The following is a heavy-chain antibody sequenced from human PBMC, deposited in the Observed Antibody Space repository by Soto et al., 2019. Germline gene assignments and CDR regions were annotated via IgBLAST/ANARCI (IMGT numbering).Heavy chain of an antibody. CDR2: IDPSDSYT. J-gene: IGHJ6*02. D-gene: IGHD2-2*01. CDR1: VYSFTSYW. V-gene: IGHV5-10-1*01. CDR3: ARHPPQLQAGWYYYYGMDV. Sequence: GESLKSSCKGSVYSFTSYWISWVRQMPGKGLEWMGRIDPSDSYTNYSPSFQGHVTISADKSISTAYLQWSSLKASDTAMYYCARHPPQLQAGWYYYYGMDVWGQGTTVTVSS.